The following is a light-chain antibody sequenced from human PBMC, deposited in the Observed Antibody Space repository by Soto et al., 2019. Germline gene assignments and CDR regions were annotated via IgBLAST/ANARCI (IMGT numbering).Light chain of an antibody. CDR2: DNS. V-gene: IGLV1-40*01. CDR1: SSNIGAGYD. Sequence: QSVLTHPPSVSGAPGQRVTITCTGSSSNIGAGYDVHWYRQLPGTAPKLLIYDNSNRPSGVHDRLSGSNSGTSASLAITGLQAEDEADYYCQSYDTSLTLVFGGGTKRTVL. J-gene: IGLJ2*01. CDR3: QSYDTSLTLV.